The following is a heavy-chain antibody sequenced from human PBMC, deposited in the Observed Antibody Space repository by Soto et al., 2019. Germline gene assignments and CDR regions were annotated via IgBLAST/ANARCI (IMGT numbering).Heavy chain of an antibody. D-gene: IGHD3-10*01. V-gene: IGHV4-39*01. CDR2: IYYSGST. CDR3: ARVLRDYPFYYYYMDV. J-gene: IGHJ6*03. Sequence: QLQLQESGPGLVKPSETLSLTCTVSSGSISNSTYFWAWIRQPPGKGLEWIGNIYYSGSTYYNPSLKSRVTISVDTSKNQFSLKLSSVTAADTAVYYCARVLRDYPFYYYYMDVWGKGTTVTVSS. CDR1: SGSISNSTYF.